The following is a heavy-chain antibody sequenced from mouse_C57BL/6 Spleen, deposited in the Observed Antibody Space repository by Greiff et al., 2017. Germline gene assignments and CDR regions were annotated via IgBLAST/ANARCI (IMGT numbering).Heavy chain of an antibody. D-gene: IGHD2-4*01. V-gene: IGHV5-6*01. CDR3: ARQVITTNYFDY. J-gene: IGHJ2*01. CDR1: GFTFSSYG. Sequence: EVQVVESGGDLVKPGGSLKLSCAASGFTFSSYGMSWVRQTPDKRLEWVATISSGGSYTYYPDSVKGRFTISRDNAKNTLYLQMSSLKSEDTAMYYCARQVITTNYFDYWGQGTTLTVSS. CDR2: ISSGGSYT.